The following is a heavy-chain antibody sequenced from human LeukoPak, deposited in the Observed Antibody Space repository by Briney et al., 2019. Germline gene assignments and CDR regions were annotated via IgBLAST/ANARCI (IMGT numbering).Heavy chain of an antibody. D-gene: IGHD1-1*01. CDR2: ITGSSSYI. CDR3: ARDRLEGGETFDS. V-gene: IGHV3-21*01. J-gene: IGHJ4*02. CDR1: GFSFRSYS. Sequence: GGSLRLSCAASGFSFRSYSMDWVRQAPGKGLEWVSSITGSSSYISYADSVKGRFTISRDNAESSLFLQMNSLRPEDTAVYCARDRLEGGETFDSWGQGTLVTVSS.